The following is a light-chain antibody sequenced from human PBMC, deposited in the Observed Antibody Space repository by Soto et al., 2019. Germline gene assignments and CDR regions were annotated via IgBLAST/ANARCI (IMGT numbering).Light chain of an antibody. J-gene: IGLJ3*02. CDR3: CSYAGSRV. Sequence: ALTQPASVSGSPGQSITISCTGTSSDVGIYNLVSWYQQHPGKAPKLMIYEGSKRPSGVSNRFSGSKSGNTASLTISGLQADDEADYYCCSYAGSRVFGAGTKLTVL. CDR1: SSDVGIYNL. CDR2: EGS. V-gene: IGLV2-23*01.